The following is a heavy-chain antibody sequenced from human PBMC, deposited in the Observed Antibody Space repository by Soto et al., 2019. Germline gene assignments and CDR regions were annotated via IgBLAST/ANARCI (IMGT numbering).Heavy chain of an antibody. CDR3: ARLPLGASTAGGIDY. Sequence: PSETLSLTCTVSGGSISSSNYCWVWIRQPPGKGLEWIGSIHYSGSTYYNPSLKSRATISVDTSKNQLSLKLSSVTAADTAVYYCARLPLGASTAGGIDYWGQGALVTVSS. D-gene: IGHD6-13*01. V-gene: IGHV4-39*01. J-gene: IGHJ4*02. CDR2: IHYSGST. CDR1: GGSISSSNYC.